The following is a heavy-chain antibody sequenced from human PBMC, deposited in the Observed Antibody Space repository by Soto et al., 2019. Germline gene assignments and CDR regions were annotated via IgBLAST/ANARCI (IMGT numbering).Heavy chain of an antibody. Sequence: EVQLVETGGGLIQPRGSLRLSCAASGFTVSSNYMSWVRQAPGKGLEWVSVIYSGGSTYYADSVKGRFTISRDNSKNTLYLQMNSLRAEDTAVYYCARGGGVPYYYYGMDVWGQGTTVTVSS. D-gene: IGHD3-16*01. CDR3: ARGGGVPYYYYGMDV. CDR1: GFTVSSNY. J-gene: IGHJ6*02. V-gene: IGHV3-53*02. CDR2: IYSGGST.